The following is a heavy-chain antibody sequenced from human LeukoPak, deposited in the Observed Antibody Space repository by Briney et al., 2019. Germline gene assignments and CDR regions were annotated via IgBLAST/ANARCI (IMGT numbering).Heavy chain of an antibody. Sequence: PGGSLRLSCVASGFTFSNYAMHWVRQAPAKGLEWVAVISYDGNSKYYADSVKGRFTISRDNSKNTLFLQMSSLRTEDTAVYFCPRDVGGSDFAGLFDYWGQGTLVTVSS. J-gene: IGHJ4*02. CDR2: ISYDGNSK. CDR3: PRDVGGSDFAGLFDY. V-gene: IGHV3-30-3*01. CDR1: GFTFSNYA. D-gene: IGHD1-26*01.